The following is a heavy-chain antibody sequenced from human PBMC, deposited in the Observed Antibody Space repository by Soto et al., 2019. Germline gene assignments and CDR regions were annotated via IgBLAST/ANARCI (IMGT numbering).Heavy chain of an antibody. J-gene: IGHJ5*02. D-gene: IGHD1-26*01. CDR3: ARARGTSRYNWFDP. V-gene: IGHV1-69*13. Sequence: GASVKVSCKASGGNFSRSGISWVRQAPGQGLEWMGGIIPLFGTTNYARKFKGRLTITADESTSTAYMELSSLRFEDTAIYYCARARGTSRYNWFDPWGQGTLVTVSS. CDR1: GGNFSRSG. CDR2: IIPLFGTT.